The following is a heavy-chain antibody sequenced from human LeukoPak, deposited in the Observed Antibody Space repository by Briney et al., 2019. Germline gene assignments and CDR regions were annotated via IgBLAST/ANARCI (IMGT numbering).Heavy chain of an antibody. D-gene: IGHD3-10*01. V-gene: IGHV3-33*01. CDR2: IWYDGSNK. CDR1: GFRFSSNG. CDR3: ARGVATVGEFDY. J-gene: IGHJ4*02. Sequence: GRSLRLSCAASGFRFSSNGMHWVRQAPGKGLEWVALIWYDGSNKYYADSVKGRFTISRDNSKNTLYLQMDSLRAEDTAVYYCARGVATVGEFDYWGQGTLVTVSS.